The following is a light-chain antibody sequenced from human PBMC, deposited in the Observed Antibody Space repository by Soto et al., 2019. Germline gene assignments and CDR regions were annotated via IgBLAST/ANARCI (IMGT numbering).Light chain of an antibody. CDR3: MQTAHWPYT. J-gene: IGKJ2*01. CDR2: KVF. Sequence: DVVMTQSPLSLPVTLGQSASISCTSSQSLVYADGNTYLNWLPQRPGQSPRRLIYKVFNRDSGVPDRFSGSASGSEFTLTISRVEAEDIGVYYCMQTAHWPYTFGRGTKGDTK. V-gene: IGKV2-30*01. CDR1: QSLVYADGNTY.